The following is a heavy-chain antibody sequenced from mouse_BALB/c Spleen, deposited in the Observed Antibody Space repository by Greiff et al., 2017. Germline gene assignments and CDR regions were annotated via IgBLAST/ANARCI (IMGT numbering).Heavy chain of an antibody. D-gene: IGHD2-1*01. Sequence: EVQLVESGGGLVKPGGSLKLSCAASGFAFSSYDMSWVRQTPEKRLEWVAYISSGGGSTYYPDTVKGRFTISRDNAKNTLYLQMSSLKSEDTAMYYCARHDGNYPLDYWGQGTSVTVSS. V-gene: IGHV5-12-1*01. CDR2: ISSGGGST. CDR1: GFAFSSYD. J-gene: IGHJ4*01. CDR3: ARHDGNYPLDY.